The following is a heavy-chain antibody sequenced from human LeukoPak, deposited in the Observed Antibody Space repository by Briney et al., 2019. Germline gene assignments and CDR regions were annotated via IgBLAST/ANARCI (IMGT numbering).Heavy chain of an antibody. D-gene: IGHD6-13*01. CDR2: INHSGST. V-gene: IGHV4-34*01. CDR1: GGSFSGYY. J-gene: IGHJ4*02. CDR3: ARVGAAAGTFDY. Sequence: SETLSLTCAVYGGSFSGYYWSWIRQPPGKGLEWIGEINHSGSTNYNPSLKSRVTISVDTSKNQFSLKLSSVTAADTAVYYCARVGAAAGTFDYWGQGTLVTVSS.